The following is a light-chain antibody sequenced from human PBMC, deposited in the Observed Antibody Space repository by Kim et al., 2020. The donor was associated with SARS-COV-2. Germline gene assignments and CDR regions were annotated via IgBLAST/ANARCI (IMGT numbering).Light chain of an antibody. CDR3: GTWDDSLSGPV. CDR2: SND. V-gene: IGLV1-44*01. J-gene: IGLJ3*02. Sequence: QSALTQPPSASQTPGQRVTISCSGSRSNIGVNHVNWYQQLPGTAPKLLIHSNDERPSGVPDRFSGSKSGTSASLAISGLQSEDEADYYCGTWDDSLSGPVFGGGTQLTVL. CDR1: RSNIGVNH.